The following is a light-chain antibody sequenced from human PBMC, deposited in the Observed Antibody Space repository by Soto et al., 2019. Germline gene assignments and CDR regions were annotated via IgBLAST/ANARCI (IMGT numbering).Light chain of an antibody. J-gene: IGKJ1*01. CDR2: GAS. CDR3: QQYNNWPPA. Sequence: EIVITQSAAALSVSPGERATLSCRASQSVSSNLAWYQQKPGQAPRLLIYGASTRATGIPARFSGSGSGTEFTLTISSLQSEDFAVYYCQQYNNWPPAFGQGTKVDI. V-gene: IGKV3-15*01. CDR1: QSVSSN.